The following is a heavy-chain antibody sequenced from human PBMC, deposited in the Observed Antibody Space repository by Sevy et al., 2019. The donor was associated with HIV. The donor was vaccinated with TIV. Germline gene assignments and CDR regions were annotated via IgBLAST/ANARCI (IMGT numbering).Heavy chain of an antibody. J-gene: IGHJ6*03. CDR1: GGSFSDYH. D-gene: IGHD6-6*01. Sequence: SETLSLICVVYGGSFSDYHWSWIRQPPGKGLEWIGEINHSGSTNYNPSLKSRVTISVDTSKNQFSLKLNSVTAADTAVYYCARGGAARYYYMDVWGKGTTVTVSS. CDR3: ARGGAARYYYMDV. V-gene: IGHV4-34*01. CDR2: INHSGST.